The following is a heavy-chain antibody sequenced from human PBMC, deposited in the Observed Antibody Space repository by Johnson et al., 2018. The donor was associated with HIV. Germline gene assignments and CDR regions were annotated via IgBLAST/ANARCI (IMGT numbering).Heavy chain of an antibody. D-gene: IGHD3-22*01. V-gene: IGHV3-7*01. CDR3: ARSTGPYSTYYYDSPDPDAFDI. J-gene: IGHJ3*02. CDR1: GFTFSSYW. CDR2: IKQDGREK. Sequence: VQLVESGGGLVQPGGSLRLSCAASGFTFSSYWMSWVRQAPGKGLEWVANIKQDGREKYYADSVKGRFTISRDHSKNTLYLQMNSLRAEDTAVYYCARSTGPYSTYYYDSPDPDAFDIWGQGTMVTVSS.